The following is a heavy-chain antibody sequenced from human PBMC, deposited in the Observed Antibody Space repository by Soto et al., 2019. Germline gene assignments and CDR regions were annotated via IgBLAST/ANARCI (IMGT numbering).Heavy chain of an antibody. D-gene: IGHD5-12*01. Sequence: QVQLVESGGGVIQPGRSLRLSCAASGFTFSNYDMHWVRQAPGKGLEWVAVISYDGSNKYYADSVKGRFTISRDNSKNTLYLQMNSLRAEDTAVYYCARVSRVAERWLQLGFDYWGQGTLVTVSS. CDR1: GFTFSNYD. J-gene: IGHJ4*02. CDR3: ARVSRVAERWLQLGFDY. CDR2: ISYDGSNK. V-gene: IGHV3-30-3*01.